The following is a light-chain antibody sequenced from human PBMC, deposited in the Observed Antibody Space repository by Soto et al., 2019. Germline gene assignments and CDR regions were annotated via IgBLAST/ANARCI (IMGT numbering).Light chain of an antibody. Sequence: QSVLTQPPSASGTPGQRVTISCSGSSSNIGSNTVKWYQQLPGTAPKLVIYSNYDRPSGVPDRFSGSTSGTSASLVIRGLQSEDEADYYCAAWDDILNGYVFGGGTKLTVL. CDR3: AAWDDILNGYV. V-gene: IGLV1-44*01. J-gene: IGLJ1*01. CDR1: SSNIGSNT. CDR2: SNY.